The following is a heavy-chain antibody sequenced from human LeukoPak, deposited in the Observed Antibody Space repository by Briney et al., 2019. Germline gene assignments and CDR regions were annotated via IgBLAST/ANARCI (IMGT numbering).Heavy chain of an antibody. Sequence: PGGSLRLSCAASGFTFSSYAMHWVRQAPGKGLEWVAVISDDGNNKYYADSVKGRFSISRDNSKSTLYLQMNSLRDEDMAVYYCARDRCSDGSCNTNHLDYWGQGTLVTVSS. D-gene: IGHD2-15*01. CDR3: ARDRCSDGSCNTNHLDY. CDR1: GFTFSSYA. V-gene: IGHV3-30*04. CDR2: ISDDGNNK. J-gene: IGHJ4*02.